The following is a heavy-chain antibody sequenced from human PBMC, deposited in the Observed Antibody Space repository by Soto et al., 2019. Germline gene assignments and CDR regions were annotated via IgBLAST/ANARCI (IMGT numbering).Heavy chain of an antibody. J-gene: IGHJ6*02. V-gene: IGHV3-23*01. CDR1: GFTFSRNA. CDR2: IGGGGTA. D-gene: IGHD2-15*01. CDR3: AKLGFCSGGTCYLDYYNGVDV. Sequence: EVQLLESGGGVVQPGGSLRLSCAASGFTFSRNAMSWVRQAPGKGLEWVSTIGGGGTAYYADSVQGRFTISRDISKNTQSLQMNSLRTEDTAVYYCAKLGFCSGGTCYLDYYNGVDVWGQGTTVTVSS.